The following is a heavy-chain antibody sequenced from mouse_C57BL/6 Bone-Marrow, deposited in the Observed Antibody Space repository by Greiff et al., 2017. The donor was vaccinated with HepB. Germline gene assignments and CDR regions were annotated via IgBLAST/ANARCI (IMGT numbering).Heavy chain of an antibody. Sequence: EVKLKESGPGLAKPSQTLSLTCSVTGYSITSDYWNWIRKFSGNKLEYMGYISYSGSTYYNPSLKSRISITRDISKNQYYLQLNSVTTEDTATYDRSRLGSCSYDAMAYWGQGPAVTVTS. CDR2: ISYSGST. V-gene: IGHV3-8*01. CDR1: GYSITSDY. D-gene: IGHD1-3*01. J-gene: IGHJ4*01. CDR3: SRLGSCSYDAMAY.